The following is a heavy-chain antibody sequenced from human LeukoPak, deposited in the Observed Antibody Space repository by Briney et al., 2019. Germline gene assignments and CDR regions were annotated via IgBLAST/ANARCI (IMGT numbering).Heavy chain of an antibody. V-gene: IGHV4-59*08. CDR3: ARHPSAYCGGDCYDY. J-gene: IGHJ4*02. CDR2: IYYTGST. D-gene: IGHD2-21*01. CDR1: GGSISDNY. Sequence: PSETLFLTRTVSGGSISDNYWSWIRQPPGKGLEWVGYIYYTGSTSYNPSLKSRVSISVDTSKNHFSLKLSSVTAADTAVYYCARHPSAYCGGDCYDYWGQGTLVTVSP.